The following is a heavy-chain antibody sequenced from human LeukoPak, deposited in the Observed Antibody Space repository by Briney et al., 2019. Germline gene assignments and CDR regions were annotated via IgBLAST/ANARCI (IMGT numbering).Heavy chain of an antibody. D-gene: IGHD6-19*01. J-gene: IGHJ4*02. CDR3: ARQGHIAVAFYFDY. Sequence: MTSETPSLTCTVSGGSISSYYWSWIRRPPGKGLEWIGYIYYSGSTNYNPSLKSRVTISVDTSKNQFSLKLSSVTAADTAVYYCARQGHIAVAFYFDYWGQGTLVTVSS. V-gene: IGHV4-59*08. CDR1: GGSISSYY. CDR2: IYYSGST.